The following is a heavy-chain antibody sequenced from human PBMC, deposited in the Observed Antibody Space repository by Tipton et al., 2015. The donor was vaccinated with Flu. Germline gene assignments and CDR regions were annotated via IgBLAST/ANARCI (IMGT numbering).Heavy chain of an antibody. CDR2: IHRTGST. Sequence: TLSLTCSVSGDSIGSEYYWGWIRQPPGKSLEWIGNIHRTGSTYYNPSLTSRVTITVDTSKNQFSLRLTSVTAADTAVYFCGRRDYSNYVSEPKNWFDPWGQGTLVTVSS. D-gene: IGHD4-11*01. J-gene: IGHJ5*02. V-gene: IGHV4-38-2*01. CDR1: GDSIGSEYY. CDR3: GRRDYSNYVSEPKNWFDP.